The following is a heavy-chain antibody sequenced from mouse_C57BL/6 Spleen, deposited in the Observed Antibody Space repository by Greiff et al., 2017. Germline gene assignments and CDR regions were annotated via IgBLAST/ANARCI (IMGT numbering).Heavy chain of an antibody. Sequence: EVKLLESGAELVRPGASVKLSCTASGFNIKDYYMHWVKQRPEQGLEWIGRIDPEDGDTEYAPKFPGKATMTADTSSNTAYLQLSSLTSEDTAVYYCTISYAWFAYWGQGTLVTVSA. CDR2: IDPEDGDT. CDR1: GFNIKDYY. CDR3: TISYAWFAY. J-gene: IGHJ3*01. D-gene: IGHD2-12*01. V-gene: IGHV14-1*01.